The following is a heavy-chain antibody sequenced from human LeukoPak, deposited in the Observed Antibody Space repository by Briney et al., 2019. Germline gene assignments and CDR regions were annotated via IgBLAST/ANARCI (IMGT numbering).Heavy chain of an antibody. V-gene: IGHV3-23*01. CDR1: GFTCSRCA. J-gene: IGHJ4*02. D-gene: IGHD3-10*01. CDR3: AKDLYGSGSYYADY. CDR2: ISGSGGST. Sequence: GGSLTLSCAASGFTCSRCAMSWVRQSPGKGLEWVSSISGSGGSTYYADSVKGRFTISRDNSKNTLYLQMNSLRAEDTAVYYCAKDLYGSGSYYADYWGQGTLVTVSS.